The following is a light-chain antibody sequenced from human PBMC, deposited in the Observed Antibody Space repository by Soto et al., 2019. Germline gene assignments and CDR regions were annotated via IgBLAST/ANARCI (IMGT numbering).Light chain of an antibody. J-gene: IGKJ4*01. V-gene: IGKV1-17*01. CDR2: AAS. CDR1: QGIGNA. Sequence: IQMTQSPSSLSASVGDRVTISCRASQGIGNALGWYQQKPGKPPKVLIYAASTLHSGVPSRFRGSGSGTDFTLTITSLQPEDLATYYCQQLNSYSPRLIFGGGTKVDIK. CDR3: QQLNSYSPRLI.